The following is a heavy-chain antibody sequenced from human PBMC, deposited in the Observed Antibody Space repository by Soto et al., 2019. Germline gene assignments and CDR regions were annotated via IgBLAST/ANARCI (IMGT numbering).Heavy chain of an antibody. J-gene: IGHJ4*02. CDR2: INAGNGNT. V-gene: IGHV1-3*01. CDR3: ARSRETDYGYGIV. Sequence: RCSLRHATGQRLEWMGWINAGNGNTKYSQKFQGRVTITRDTSASTAYMELSSLRSEDTAVYYCARSRETDYGYGIVWGQGTLVTVSS. D-gene: IGHD5-12*01.